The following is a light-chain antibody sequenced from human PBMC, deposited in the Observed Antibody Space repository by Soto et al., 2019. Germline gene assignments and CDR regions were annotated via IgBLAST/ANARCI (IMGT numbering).Light chain of an antibody. CDR2: TND. CDR1: SSNIGGNP. J-gene: IGLJ2*01. Sequence: QPVLTQPPSASGTPGQRVTISCSGSSSNIGGNPVNWYQQFPGSAPKLLIYTNDQRPSGVPDRFSGSKSGTSASLAISGLESEDEADYYCAAWDDSLNGSVFGGGTKLTVL. V-gene: IGLV1-44*01. CDR3: AAWDDSLNGSV.